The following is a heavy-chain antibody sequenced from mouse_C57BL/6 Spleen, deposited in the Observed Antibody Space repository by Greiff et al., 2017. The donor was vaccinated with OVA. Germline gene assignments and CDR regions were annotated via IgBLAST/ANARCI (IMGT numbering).Heavy chain of an antibody. CDR1: GYTFTDYY. CDR2: INPNNGGT. V-gene: IGHV1-26*01. J-gene: IGHJ2*01. D-gene: IGHD1-1*01. CDR3: ARPHYGRRYYFDY. Sequence: EVQLQQSGPELVKPGASVKISCKASGYTFTDYYMNWVKQSHGKSLEWIGDINPNNGGTSYNQKFKGKATLTVDKSSSTAYMELRSLTSEDSAVYYWARPHYGRRYYFDYWGQGTTLTVSS.